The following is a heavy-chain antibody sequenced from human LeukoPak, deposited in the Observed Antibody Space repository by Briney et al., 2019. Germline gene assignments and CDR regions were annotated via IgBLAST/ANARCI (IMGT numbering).Heavy chain of an antibody. CDR2: INHSGST. Sequence: PSETLSLTCAVYGGSFSGYYWSWTRQPPGKGLEWIGEINHSGSTNYNPSLKSRVTISVDTSKNQFSLKLSSVTAADTAVYYCARHYGPWGQGTLVTVS. V-gene: IGHV4-34*01. CDR3: ARHYGP. D-gene: IGHD3-16*01. CDR1: GGSFSGYY. J-gene: IGHJ5*02.